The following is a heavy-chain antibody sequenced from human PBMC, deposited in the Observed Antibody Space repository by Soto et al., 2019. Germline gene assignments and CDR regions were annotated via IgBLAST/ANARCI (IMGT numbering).Heavy chain of an antibody. CDR2: IGTAGDT. CDR3: ARARYSSSWYVPGRPSYRMDV. CDR1: GFTFSSYD. V-gene: IGHV3-13*01. D-gene: IGHD6-13*01. J-gene: IGHJ6*02. Sequence: GGSLRLSCAASGFTFSSYDMHWVRQATGKGLEWVSAIGTAGDTYYPGSVKGRFTISRENAKNSLYLQMNSLRAGDTAVYYCARARYSSSWYVPGRPSYRMDVWGQGTTVTVSS.